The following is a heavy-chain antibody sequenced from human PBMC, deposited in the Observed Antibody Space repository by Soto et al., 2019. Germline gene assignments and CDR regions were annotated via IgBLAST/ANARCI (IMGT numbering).Heavy chain of an antibody. J-gene: IGHJ4*02. CDR3: VRGGSCTNGVCSVFDY. Sequence: SETLSLTCTVSGGSVSSVGYYWSWIRQHPGKGLEWIGYITYSGSTYYNPSLESRVTMSADTSKNQFSLKLSSVTAADTAVYFCVRGGSCTNGVCSVFDYWGQGTLVTVSS. V-gene: IGHV4-31*03. D-gene: IGHD2-8*01. CDR1: GGSVSSVGYY. CDR2: ITYSGST.